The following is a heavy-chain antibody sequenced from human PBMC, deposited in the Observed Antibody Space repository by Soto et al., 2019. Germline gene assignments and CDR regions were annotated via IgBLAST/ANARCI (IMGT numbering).Heavy chain of an antibody. Sequence: AASVKVSCKASGGTFSSYAISWVRQAPGQGLEWMGGIVPVFGTTNYAQKFQARVTITADESTSTAYMELSSLRSEDTAVYYCARGKGSHNAFDIWGQGTMVTVSS. CDR2: IVPVFGTT. V-gene: IGHV1-69*13. D-gene: IGHD2-15*01. CDR1: GGTFSSYA. CDR3: ARGKGSHNAFDI. J-gene: IGHJ3*02.